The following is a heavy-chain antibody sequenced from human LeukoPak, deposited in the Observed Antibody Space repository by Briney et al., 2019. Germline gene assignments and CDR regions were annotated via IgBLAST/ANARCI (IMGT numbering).Heavy chain of an antibody. CDR2: IYHSGST. Sequence: SETLSLTCAASGGSISSGGYSWSWIRQPPGKGLEWIGYIYHSGSTYYNPSLKSRVTISVDRSKNQFSLKVSSVTAADTAVYYCARDLHYGSGIGYWGQGTLVTVSS. CDR3: ARDLHYGSGIGY. J-gene: IGHJ4*02. CDR1: GGSISSGGYS. D-gene: IGHD3-10*01. V-gene: IGHV4-30-2*01.